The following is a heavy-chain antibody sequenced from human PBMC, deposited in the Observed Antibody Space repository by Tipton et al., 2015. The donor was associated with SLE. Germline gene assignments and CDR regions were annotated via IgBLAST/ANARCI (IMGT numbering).Heavy chain of an antibody. CDR2: VYTSGTT. CDR3: ATSIANDIFYN. Sequence: TLSLTCTVSGGSISSYYWSWIRQPAGKGLEWIGRVYTSGTTDYNPSYNPSLKSRVTISSDTSKNQVSLKLTSVTAADTAVYYCATSIANDIFYNWGQGTLVTVSS. V-gene: IGHV4-4*07. J-gene: IGHJ4*02. CDR1: GGSISSYY. D-gene: IGHD1-1*01.